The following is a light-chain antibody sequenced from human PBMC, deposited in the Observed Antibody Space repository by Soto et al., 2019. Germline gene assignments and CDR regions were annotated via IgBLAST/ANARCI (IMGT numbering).Light chain of an antibody. V-gene: IGLV3-9*01. CDR2: RDN. CDR1: NIGSKH. J-gene: IGLJ2*01. CDR3: QVWDTSTAVV. Sequence: SYELTQPLSVSVALGQTARITCGGNNIGSKHVHWYQQKPGQAPVLVIYRDNNRPSGIPERFSGSTSGNTATLTISRAQAGDAADYYCQVWDTSTAVVFGGGTLLTVL.